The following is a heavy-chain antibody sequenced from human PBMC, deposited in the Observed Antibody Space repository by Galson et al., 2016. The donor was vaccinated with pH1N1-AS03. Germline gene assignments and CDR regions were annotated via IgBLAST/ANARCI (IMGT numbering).Heavy chain of an antibody. CDR1: GGSITTNY. V-gene: IGHV4-59*01. J-gene: IGHJ4*02. CDR2: ISYSGFT. Sequence: ETLSLTCTISGGSITTNYWIWIRQPPGKGLQWIGYISYSGFTNYNPSLRSRVTISIDTSKNQFSLKMRSLAAADPALYFCARLHDVWSGYPSFDSWGQGILVTVSS. CDR3: ARLHDVWSGYPSFDS. D-gene: IGHD3-3*01.